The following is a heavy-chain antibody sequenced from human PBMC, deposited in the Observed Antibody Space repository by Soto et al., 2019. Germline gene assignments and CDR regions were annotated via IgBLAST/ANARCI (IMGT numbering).Heavy chain of an antibody. CDR1: GYTFTSYA. Sequence: QVQLVQSGVEVKKPGASVKVSCKASGYTFTSYAISWVRQAPGQGLEWMGWINPNNGNTNYDQKLQDRVTMTTDTSTSTAYLELRNLRSDDTAVYYCARAGQYYDSSGYANWGQGSLVTVSS. CDR3: ARAGQYYDSSGYAN. CDR2: INPNNGNT. J-gene: IGHJ4*02. D-gene: IGHD3-22*01. V-gene: IGHV1-18*01.